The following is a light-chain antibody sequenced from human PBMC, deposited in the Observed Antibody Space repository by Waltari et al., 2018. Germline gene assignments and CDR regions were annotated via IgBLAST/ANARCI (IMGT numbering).Light chain of an antibody. Sequence: DIQMTQSPSSLSASVGDRVTITCQASQDISNYLNWYQQKAGNAPKLLIYEASNLETGVPSRFRGGGSGTHFTFTISSLQPEDIATYYCQHYDNLPPPSYTFGQGTKLEIK. CDR3: QHYDNLPPPSYT. CDR1: QDISNY. V-gene: IGKV1-33*01. J-gene: IGKJ2*01. CDR2: EAS.